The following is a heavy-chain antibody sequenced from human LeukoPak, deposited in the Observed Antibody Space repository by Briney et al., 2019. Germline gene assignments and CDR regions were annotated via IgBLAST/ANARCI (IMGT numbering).Heavy chain of an antibody. V-gene: IGHV3-23*01. CDR1: GFTFSNYA. CDR2: ISGSGDST. CDR3: AKGPPGDYSDLSRPAGWRYFDY. Sequence: GSLRLSCAASGFTFSNYAVSWVRQAPGKGLEWVSVISGSGDSTYYADSVKGRFTISRDNSKNTLCPQMNNLRAEDTAVYYCAKGPPGDYSDLSRPAGWRYFDYWGQGTLVTVSS. D-gene: IGHD4-17*01. J-gene: IGHJ4*02.